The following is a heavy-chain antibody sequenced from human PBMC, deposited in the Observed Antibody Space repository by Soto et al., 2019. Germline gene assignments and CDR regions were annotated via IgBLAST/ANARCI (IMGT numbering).Heavy chain of an antibody. D-gene: IGHD5-18*01. CDR2: ISTSGDTK. J-gene: IGHJ4*02. Sequence: PGGSLRLSCAASGFTFSSYEMNWVRQAPGKGLEWVSYISTSGDTKYYADSVKGRFTISRDNAKNSLYLQMNSLRAEDTAVYYCARDGYRYGSPFDYWGQGTLVTVSS. CDR1: GFTFSSYE. CDR3: ARDGYRYGSPFDY. V-gene: IGHV3-48*03.